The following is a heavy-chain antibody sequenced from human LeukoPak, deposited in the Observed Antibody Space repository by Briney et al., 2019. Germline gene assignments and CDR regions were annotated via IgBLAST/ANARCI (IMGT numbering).Heavy chain of an antibody. CDR1: GFTFSSYG. CDR3: AKERKMATDY. Sequence: PGGSLRLSCAASGFTFSSYGMHWVRQAPGKGLEWVAVISYDGSNKYYADSVKGRFTISRDNSKNTLYLQMNSLRAEDTAVYYCAKERKMATDYWGQGTLVTVSS. J-gene: IGHJ4*02. CDR2: ISYDGSNK. V-gene: IGHV3-30*18. D-gene: IGHD5-24*01.